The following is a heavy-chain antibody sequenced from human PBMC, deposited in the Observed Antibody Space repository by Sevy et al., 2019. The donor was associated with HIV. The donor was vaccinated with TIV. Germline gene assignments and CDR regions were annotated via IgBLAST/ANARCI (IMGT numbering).Heavy chain of an antibody. V-gene: IGHV1-2*05. CDR3: GRGFQQLESDY. J-gene: IGHJ4*02. CDR2: INPNSGGA. Sequence: ASVKVSCKVSGYNFGGFYLHWVRQAPGQGPEWMGRINPNSGGANYAQKFQGRVTMTRDTSINTAYMELSGLNFDDTGMYYCGRGFQQLESDYWGQGTLVTVSS. D-gene: IGHD1-1*01. CDR1: GYNFGGFY.